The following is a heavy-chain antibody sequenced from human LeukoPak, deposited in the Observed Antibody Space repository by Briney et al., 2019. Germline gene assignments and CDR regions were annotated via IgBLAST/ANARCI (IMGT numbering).Heavy chain of an antibody. J-gene: IGHJ6*03. CDR3: AREYTRSAIVVSAGYYYYYMDV. Sequence: GGSLRLSCAASEFTFSDYAMSWVRQAPGKGLEWVSAISGGGITSYADSVKGRFTISRDNSENTLFLQMSSLRAEDTAVYYCAREYTRSAIVVSAGYYYYYMDVWGKGTTVTVSS. V-gene: IGHV3-23*01. CDR1: EFTFSDYA. D-gene: IGHD2-2*01. CDR2: ISGGGIT.